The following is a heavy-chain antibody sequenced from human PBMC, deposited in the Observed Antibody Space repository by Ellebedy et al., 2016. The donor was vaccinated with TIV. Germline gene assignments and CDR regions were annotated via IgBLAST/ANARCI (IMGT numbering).Heavy chain of an antibody. CDR3: AREDEVLEWLSGLDV. J-gene: IGHJ6*04. CDR2: IISDGGST. Sequence: GESLKISXEASGFTFRTYWMHWVRQAPGKGLVWVSRIISDGGSTSYADSVKGRFTISRDNAKNTLYLQMNSLSAEDAAVYYCAREDEVLEWLSGLDVWGKGTTVTVSS. CDR1: GFTFRTYW. V-gene: IGHV3-74*01. D-gene: IGHD3-3*01.